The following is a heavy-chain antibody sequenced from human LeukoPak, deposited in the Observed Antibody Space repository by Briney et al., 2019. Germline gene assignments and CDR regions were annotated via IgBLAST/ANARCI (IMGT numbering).Heavy chain of an antibody. CDR3: ARVSASSGWTGGFDY. Sequence: GGSLRLSCAASGFTFSTSGMNWVRQAPGKGLEWVSSITSSSSYIYYADSVKGRFTISRDNAKNSLYLQMNSLRAEDTAVYYCARVSASSGWTGGFDYWGQGTLVTVSS. D-gene: IGHD6-19*01. J-gene: IGHJ4*02. CDR2: ITSSSSYI. CDR1: GFTFSTSG. V-gene: IGHV3-21*01.